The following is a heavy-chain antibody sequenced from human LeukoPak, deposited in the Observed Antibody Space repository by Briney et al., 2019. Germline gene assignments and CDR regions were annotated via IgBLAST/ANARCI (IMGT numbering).Heavy chain of an antibody. CDR1: GGSISSGDYY. Sequence: SQTLSFTCTVSGGSISSGDYYWSWIRQPPGKGLEWIGYIYYSGSTYYNPSLKSRVTISVDTSKNQFSLKLSSVTAADTAVYYCARDCLDSGCYYYGMDVWGQGTTVTVSS. J-gene: IGHJ6*02. CDR3: ARDCLDSGCYYYGMDV. CDR2: IYYSGST. D-gene: IGHD3-22*01. V-gene: IGHV4-30-4*01.